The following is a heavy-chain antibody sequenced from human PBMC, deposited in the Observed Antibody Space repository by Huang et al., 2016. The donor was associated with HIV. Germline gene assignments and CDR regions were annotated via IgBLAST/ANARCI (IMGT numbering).Heavy chain of an antibody. CDR1: GYSFT. CDR3: ARPLGLLDAFDL. D-gene: IGHD3-16*01. Sequence: QLVQSGAEVKKPGESLKISCKGSGYSFTIAWVRQMPGKGLEWVGSTSPGSGPSFQGHVTISVDKSISTAYLQLTSLKASDTAMYYWARPLGLLDAFDLWGQGTMVTVSS. V-gene: IGHV5-51*03. CDR2: TSPG. J-gene: IGHJ3*01.